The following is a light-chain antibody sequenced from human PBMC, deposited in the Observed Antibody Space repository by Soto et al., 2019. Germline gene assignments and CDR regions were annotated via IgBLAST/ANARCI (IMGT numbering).Light chain of an antibody. CDR2: KDS. Sequence: SYELTQPPSVSVSPGQTARITCSGDALPKQYAYWYQQKPGQAPVLVIYKDSERPSGIPERFSGSSSGTTATLTISGVQAEDEADYYCQSADSSGTYPVFGGGTKLTVL. J-gene: IGLJ2*01. V-gene: IGLV3-25*03. CDR3: QSADSSGTYPV. CDR1: ALPKQY.